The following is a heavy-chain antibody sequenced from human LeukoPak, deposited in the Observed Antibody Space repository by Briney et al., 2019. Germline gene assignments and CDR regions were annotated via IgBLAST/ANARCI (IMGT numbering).Heavy chain of an antibody. D-gene: IGHD5-18*01. CDR1: GGSISSYY. V-gene: IGHV4-59*01. CDR2: IYYSGST. J-gene: IGHJ6*03. CDR3: ARGGYGDYFMDV. Sequence: PSETLSLTCTVSGGSISSYYWSCIRQPPGKGLEWIGYIYYSGSTNYNPSLKSRVTISVDTSKNQFSLKLSSVTAADTAVYYCARGGYGDYFMDVWGKGTTVIVSS.